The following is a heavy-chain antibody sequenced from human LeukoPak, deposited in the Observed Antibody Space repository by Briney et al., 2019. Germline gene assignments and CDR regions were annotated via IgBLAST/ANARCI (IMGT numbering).Heavy chain of an antibody. CDR1: GYTFTSYY. CDR2: INPNSGGT. CDR3: ARDLEYLYPGGAFDI. D-gene: IGHD3-16*01. J-gene: IGHJ3*02. Sequence: ASVKVSCKASGYTFTSYYMHWVRPAPGQGLEWMGWINPNSGGTNYAQKFQGRVTMTRDTSISTAYMELSRLRSDDTAVYYCARDLEYLYPGGAFDIWGQGTMATVSS. V-gene: IGHV1-2*02.